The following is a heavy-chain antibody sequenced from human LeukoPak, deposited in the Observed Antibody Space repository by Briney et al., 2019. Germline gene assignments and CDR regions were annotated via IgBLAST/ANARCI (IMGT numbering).Heavy chain of an antibody. V-gene: IGHV4-59*01. CDR3: ARSNSGSYEFYFDY. Sequence: SETLSLTCIVSGGSIGSYYWSWIRQPPGKGLDWIGYIYYSGSTNYNPSLKSRVTISVDTSKNQFSLKLSSVTAADTAVYFCARSNSGSYEFYFDYWGQGTLVTVSS. CDR2: IYYSGST. CDR1: GGSIGSYY. J-gene: IGHJ4*02. D-gene: IGHD1-26*01.